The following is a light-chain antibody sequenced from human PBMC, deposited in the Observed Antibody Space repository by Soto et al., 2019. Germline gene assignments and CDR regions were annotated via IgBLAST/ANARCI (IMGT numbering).Light chain of an antibody. V-gene: IGKV3-15*01. Sequence: PGERATLSCRASQSVSSNLAWYQQKPGQAPRLLIYGASTRATGIPARFSGSGSGTEFTLTISSLQSEDFEIYYCQQYNNWPITFGQGTRLEIK. CDR3: QQYNNWPIT. CDR2: GAS. CDR1: QSVSSN. J-gene: IGKJ5*01.